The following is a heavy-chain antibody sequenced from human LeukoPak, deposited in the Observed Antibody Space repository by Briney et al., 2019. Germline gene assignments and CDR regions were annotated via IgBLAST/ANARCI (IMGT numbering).Heavy chain of an antibody. CDR1: DDSINSGCCY. CDR3: ARDPKTLHPANWFDP. Sequence: SETLSLTCTVSDDSINSGCCYWGWIRQPPGKGLEWIGSIYSSGNAYYNPSLKSRVTISLDAPRNQFSLRLTSVTAADTAVYYCARDPKTLHPANWFDPWGQGTLVTVSS. CDR2: IYSSGNA. V-gene: IGHV4-39*07. D-gene: IGHD2-15*01. J-gene: IGHJ5*02.